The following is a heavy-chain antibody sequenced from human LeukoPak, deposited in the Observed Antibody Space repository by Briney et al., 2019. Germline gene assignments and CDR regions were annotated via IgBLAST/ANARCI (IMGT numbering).Heavy chain of an antibody. CDR1: GFTFSSYE. J-gene: IGHJ4*02. CDR3: ARVHEYYYGSGPFDY. CDR2: ISSSGSTI. D-gene: IGHD3-10*01. Sequence: GGSLRLSCAASGFTFSSYEMNWVRQAPGKGLEWVSYISSSGSTIYYADSVKGRFTISRDNAKNSLYLQMNSLRAEDTAVCYCARVHEYYYGSGPFDYWGQGTLVTVSS. V-gene: IGHV3-48*03.